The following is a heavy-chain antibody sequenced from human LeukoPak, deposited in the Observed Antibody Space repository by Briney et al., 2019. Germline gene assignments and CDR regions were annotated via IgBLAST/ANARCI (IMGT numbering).Heavy chain of an antibody. V-gene: IGHV1-2*06. J-gene: IGHJ3*02. D-gene: IGHD4-17*01. CDR2: INPNSGGT. CDR1: GYTFTGYY. Sequence: ASVKVSCKASGYTFTGYYMHWVRQAAGQGLEWMGRINPNSGGTNYAQKFQGRVTMTRDTSISTAYMELSRLRSDETAVYYCAGITVTTSDAFDIWGQGTMVTVSS. CDR3: AGITVTTSDAFDI.